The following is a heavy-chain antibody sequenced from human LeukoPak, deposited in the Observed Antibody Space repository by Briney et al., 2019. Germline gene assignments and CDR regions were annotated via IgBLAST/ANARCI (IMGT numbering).Heavy chain of an antibody. D-gene: IGHD6-19*01. V-gene: IGHV4-59*01. CDR2: IYYSGST. Sequence: SETLSLTCTVSGGSISSYYWSWIRQPPGKGLEWIGYIYYSGSTNYNPSLKSRVTISVDTSKNQFSLKLSSVTAADTAVYYCARCGSGRVFDWGQGTLVTVSS. J-gene: IGHJ4*02. CDR1: GGSISSYY. CDR3: ARCGSGRVFD.